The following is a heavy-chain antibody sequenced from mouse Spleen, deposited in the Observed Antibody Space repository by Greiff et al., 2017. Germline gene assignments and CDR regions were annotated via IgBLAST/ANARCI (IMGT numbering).Heavy chain of an antibody. CDR1: GYSITSGYY. V-gene: IGHV3-6*01. Sequence: EVQLQESGPGLVKPSQSLSLTCSVTGYSITSGYYWNWIRQFPGNKLEWMGYISYDGSNNYNPSLKNRISITRDTSKNQFFLKLNSVTTEDTATYYCASPGTWNLFAYWGQGTLVTVSA. CDR3: ASPGTWNLFAY. CDR2: ISYDGSN. J-gene: IGHJ3*01. D-gene: IGHD4-1*01.